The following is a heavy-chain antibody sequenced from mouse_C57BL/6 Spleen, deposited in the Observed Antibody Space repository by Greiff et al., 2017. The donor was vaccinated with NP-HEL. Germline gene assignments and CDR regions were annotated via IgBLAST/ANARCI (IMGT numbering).Heavy chain of an antibody. J-gene: IGHJ4*01. D-gene: IGHD1-1*01. CDR1: GFTFSDYY. V-gene: IGHV5-12*01. CDR3: ARLTTVVDYAMDY. CDR2: ISNGGGST. Sequence: EVKLMESGGGLVQPGGSLKLSCAASGFTFSDYYMYWVRQTPEKRLEWVAYISNGGGSTYYPDTVKGRFTISRDNAKNTLYLQMSRLKSEDTAMYYCARLTTVVDYAMDYWGQGTSVTVSS.